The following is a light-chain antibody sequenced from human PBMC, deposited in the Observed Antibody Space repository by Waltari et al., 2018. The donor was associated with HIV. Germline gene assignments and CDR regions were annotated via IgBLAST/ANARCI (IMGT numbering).Light chain of an antibody. J-gene: IGKJ4*01. CDR1: QNIGSF. Sequence: IQMTQSPSSLSASVGDRVTITCRASQNIGSFLNWYQQKPGKAPNILLYAASILHSGVPSRFSGSASETDFTLTISSLQREDFATYYCQQTFVTPLTFGGGTKVEI. CDR3: QQTFVTPLT. V-gene: IGKV1-39*01. CDR2: AAS.